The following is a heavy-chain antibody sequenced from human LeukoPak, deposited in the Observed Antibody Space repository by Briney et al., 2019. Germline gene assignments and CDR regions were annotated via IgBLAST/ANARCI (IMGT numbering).Heavy chain of an antibody. CDR3: SPPRGDSSGYYYVY. Sequence: PGGSLRLSCAASGFTCSSYAMHWVRQAPGKGLEGVALISYDGGNTYYADSVKGRFTISRDNSKNTLDLQLNSLRVEDTATYYCSPPRGDSSGYYYVYWGQGTLVTVSS. V-gene: IGHV3-30*01. D-gene: IGHD3-22*01. CDR2: ISYDGGNT. J-gene: IGHJ4*02. CDR1: GFTCSSYA.